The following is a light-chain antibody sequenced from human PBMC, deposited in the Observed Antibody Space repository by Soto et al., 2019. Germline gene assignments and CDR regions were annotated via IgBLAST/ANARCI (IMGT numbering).Light chain of an antibody. CDR2: TNN. CDR3: AAWDDSLNGLL. J-gene: IGLJ2*01. V-gene: IGLV1-44*01. CDR1: RSNIGSNT. Sequence: QAVVTQPPSASGTPGQRVTISCSGSRSNIGSNTVNWYQQLPGTAPKLLIYTNNQRPSGVPDRFSGSQSGTSASLAISGLQSEDEADYYCAAWDDSLNGLLFGGGTKVTVL.